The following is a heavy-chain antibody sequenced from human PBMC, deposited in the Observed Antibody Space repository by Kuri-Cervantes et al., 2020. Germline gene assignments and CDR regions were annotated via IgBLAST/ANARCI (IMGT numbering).Heavy chain of an antibody. CDR1: GFGFRNYW. Sequence: GGSLRLSCAASGFGFRNYWMHWVRQAPGKGLVWVSRIKGDASEIFYADSVKSRFTVSRDNAKNMLYLQMNSLRVEDTALYYCARSDWFDPWSQGTLVTVSS. V-gene: IGHV3-74*01. CDR3: ARSDWFDP. J-gene: IGHJ5*02. CDR2: IKGDASEI.